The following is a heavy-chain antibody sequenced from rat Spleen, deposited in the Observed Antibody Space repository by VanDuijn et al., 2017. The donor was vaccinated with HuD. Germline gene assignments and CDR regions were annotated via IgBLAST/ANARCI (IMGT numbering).Heavy chain of an antibody. CDR1: GFTFSSFA. V-gene: IGHV5-29*01. D-gene: IGHD1-9*01. CDR2: IRHDGSST. J-gene: IGHJ2*01. Sequence: EVQLVESGGGLVQPGRSLKLSCAASGFTFSSFAMAWVRQAPTKGLEWVATIRHDGSSTYYRDSVKGRFIISRDNAKDTLYLQMDSLRSEDTATYYCANLYGYIFDYWGQGVMVTVSS. CDR3: ANLYGYIFDY.